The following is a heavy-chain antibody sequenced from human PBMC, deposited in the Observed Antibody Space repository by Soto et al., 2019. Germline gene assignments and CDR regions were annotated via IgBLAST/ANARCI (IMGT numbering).Heavy chain of an antibody. CDR3: ARRELADYYYYGMDV. D-gene: IGHD3-3*02. CDR2: INAGNGNT. J-gene: IGHJ6*02. Sequence: ASVKVSCKASGYTFTSYAMHWVRQAPGQRLEWMGWINAGNGNTKYSQKFQGRVTITRDTSASTAYMELSSLRSEDTAVYYCARRELADYYYYGMDVWGQGTTVTVSS. CDR1: GYTFTSYA. V-gene: IGHV1-3*01.